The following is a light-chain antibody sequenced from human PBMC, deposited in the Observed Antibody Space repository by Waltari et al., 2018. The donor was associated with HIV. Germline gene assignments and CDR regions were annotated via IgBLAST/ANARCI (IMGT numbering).Light chain of an antibody. CDR2: EVT. CDR1: GSKDGSDDL. CDR3: CSCPRSGIRYV. Sequence: QSALTQPASASGSPGQSNTISCTGTGSKDGSDDLVARYQQHPGEAPKLIIYEVTKRPSGVSNRFSGSKSGNTASLTISGLQAEDEADYYCCSCPRSGIRYVFGTGTKVTVL. J-gene: IGLJ1*01. V-gene: IGLV2-23*02.